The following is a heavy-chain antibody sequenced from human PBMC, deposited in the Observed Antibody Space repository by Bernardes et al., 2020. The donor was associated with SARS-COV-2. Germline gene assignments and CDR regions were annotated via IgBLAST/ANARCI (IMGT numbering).Heavy chain of an antibody. CDR1: GFNFGDHC. V-gene: IGHV3-74*01. CDR2: INSGGGTT. CDR3: TRGPISGYGSFGV. Sequence: GGSLRLSCEASGFNFGDHCMHWVRQAPGKGLVWVARINSGGGTTNYADSVKGRFTISRDNSKNTLYLQMSSLSAEDTAVYYCTRGPISGYGSFGVWGQGTLVTVSS. J-gene: IGHJ4*02. D-gene: IGHD3-22*01.